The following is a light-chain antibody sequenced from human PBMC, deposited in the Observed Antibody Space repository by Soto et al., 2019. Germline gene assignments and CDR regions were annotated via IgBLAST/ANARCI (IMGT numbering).Light chain of an antibody. CDR3: SAYTRSSTLV. J-gene: IGLJ1*01. CDR2: EVS. V-gene: IGLV2-14*01. Sequence: QSVLTQPASVSGSPGQSITISCTGTSSDVGGYNYVSWYQQHPGKAPKLMIYEVSNRPSGVSNRFSGSKSGNTASLTISGLQAEDEADYYCSAYTRSSTLVFGTGTTLSVL. CDR1: SSDVGGYNY.